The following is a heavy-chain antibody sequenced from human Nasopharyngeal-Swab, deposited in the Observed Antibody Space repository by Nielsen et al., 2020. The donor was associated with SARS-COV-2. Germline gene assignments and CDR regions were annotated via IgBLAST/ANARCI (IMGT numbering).Heavy chain of an antibody. CDR2: MNPNSGNT. CDR1: GYIFTSYD. Sequence: ASVKVSCKASGYIFTSYDINWVRQATGQGLEWMGWMNPNSGNTGYAQKFQGRVTITRNTSISTAYMELSSLRSEDTAVYYCARGLVSTADFYYWGQGTLVTVSS. CDR3: ARGLVSTADFYY. V-gene: IGHV1-8*03. D-gene: IGHD2-2*01. J-gene: IGHJ4*02.